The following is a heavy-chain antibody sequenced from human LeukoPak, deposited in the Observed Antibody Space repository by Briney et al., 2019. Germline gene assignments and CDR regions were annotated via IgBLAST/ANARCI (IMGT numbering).Heavy chain of an antibody. V-gene: IGHV3-30*18. CDR2: ISYDGSNK. Sequence: GGSLRLSCAASGFTFSSYGMHWVRQAPGKGLEWVAVISYDGSNKYYADSVKGRFTISRDNSKNTLYLQMNSLRAEDTAVYYCAKYYYGSGSYYPYYFDYWGQGTLVTVSS. J-gene: IGHJ4*02. CDR1: GFTFSSYG. CDR3: AKYYYGSGSYYPYYFDY. D-gene: IGHD3-10*01.